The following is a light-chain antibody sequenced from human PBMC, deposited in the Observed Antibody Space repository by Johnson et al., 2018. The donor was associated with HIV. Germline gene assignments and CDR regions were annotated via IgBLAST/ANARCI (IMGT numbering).Light chain of an antibody. Sequence: QSVLTQPPSVSAAPGQKVTISCSGSSSNIGNNYVSWYQQLPGTAPKLVIYDNNKRPSGIPDRFSGSKSGTSATLGITGLQTGAEADYYCGTWDSSLSAGFYVFGTGTKVTVL. CDR2: DNN. CDR3: GTWDSSLSAGFYV. J-gene: IGLJ1*01. CDR1: SSNIGNNY. V-gene: IGLV1-51*01.